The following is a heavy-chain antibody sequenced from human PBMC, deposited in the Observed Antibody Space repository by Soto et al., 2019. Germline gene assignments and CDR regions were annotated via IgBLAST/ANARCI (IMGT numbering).Heavy chain of an antibody. V-gene: IGHV1-69*13. D-gene: IGHD2-21*02. CDR3: ARYEAYCGGDCYSYY. J-gene: IGHJ4*02. CDR2: IIPIFGTA. CDR1: GGTFSSYA. Sequence: SVKVSCKASGGTFSSYAISWVRQAPGQGLEWMGGIIPIFGTANYAQKFQGRVTITADESTSTAYMELSSLRSEDTAVYYCARYEAYCGGDCYSYYWGQGTLVTVSS.